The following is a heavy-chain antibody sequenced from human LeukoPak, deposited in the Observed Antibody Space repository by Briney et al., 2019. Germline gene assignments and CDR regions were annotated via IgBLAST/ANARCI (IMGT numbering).Heavy chain of an antibody. V-gene: IGHV4-39*01. D-gene: IGHD3-22*01. J-gene: IGHJ3*02. CDR3: AAPSDDSNPSGAFDI. CDR1: GGSISSSSYY. Sequence: PSETLSLTCTVSGGSISSSSYYWGWIRQPPGKGLEWIGSIYYSGSTYYNPSLESRVTISVDTSKNQFSLKLSSVTAADTAVYYCAAPSDDSNPSGAFDIWGQGTMVTVSS. CDR2: IYYSGST.